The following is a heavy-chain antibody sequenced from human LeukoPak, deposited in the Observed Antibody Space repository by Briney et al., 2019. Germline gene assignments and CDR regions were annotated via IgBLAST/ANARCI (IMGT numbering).Heavy chain of an antibody. J-gene: IGHJ4*02. Sequence: GGSLRLSCAASGFTFSSAAMSWVRQAPGKGLEWVSLISSSGDNTYYSDSVKGRFSISRDNSKNTLFLQMDSLRAEDTAVYYCGKDMQLTYWGQGFLVTVSS. CDR1: GFTFSSAA. CDR3: GKDMQLTY. CDR2: ISSSGDNT. D-gene: IGHD6-13*01. V-gene: IGHV3-23*01.